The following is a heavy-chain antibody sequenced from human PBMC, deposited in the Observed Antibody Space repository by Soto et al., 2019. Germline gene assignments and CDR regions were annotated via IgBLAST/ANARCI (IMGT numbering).Heavy chain of an antibody. D-gene: IGHD3-22*01. CDR3: ASTNYYDSSGYYQIDY. CDR1: GYTFTSSG. CDR2: ISVYNGNT. Sequence: ASVKVSCKASGYTFTSSGISWVRQAPGQGLEWMGWISVYNGNTNYAQKLQGRVTMTTETSTSTAYMELRSLTSDDTAVYYCASTNYYDSSGYYQIDYWGQGTLVTVSS. J-gene: IGHJ4*02. V-gene: IGHV1-18*01.